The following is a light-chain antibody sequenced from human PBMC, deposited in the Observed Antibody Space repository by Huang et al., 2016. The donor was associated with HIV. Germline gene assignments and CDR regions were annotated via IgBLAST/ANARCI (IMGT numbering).Light chain of an antibody. J-gene: IGKJ1*01. V-gene: IGKV2-28*01. Sequence: DIVMTQSHLSLSVTPGEPASISCRSSQSLLQSNGYMYVDWYVQKPEQSLQLLIYLGYRRASGVPERFGGSASGTDFSLRISRVEAEDVGVYYCMQALQTPWTFGQGTKVEIK. CDR3: MQALQTPWT. CDR1: QSLLQSNGYMY. CDR2: LGY.